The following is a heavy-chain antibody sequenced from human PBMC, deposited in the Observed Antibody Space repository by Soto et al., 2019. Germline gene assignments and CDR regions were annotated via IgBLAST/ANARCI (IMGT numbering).Heavy chain of an antibody. CDR1: GHTLSDNY. CDR3: ARDRGSGSSYGMDV. J-gene: IGHJ6*02. D-gene: IGHD3-10*01. Sequence: QVQLVQSGAEVKKPGASVKVSCKASGHTLSDNYIHWVRQAPGQGLEWRGWSNPNTGATNYAHKCQGPVTTALDTSISTDYMELRGLRSGATAVYYCARDRGSGSSYGMDVWGQGTTVTVSS. V-gene: IGHV1-2*02. CDR2: SNPNTGAT.